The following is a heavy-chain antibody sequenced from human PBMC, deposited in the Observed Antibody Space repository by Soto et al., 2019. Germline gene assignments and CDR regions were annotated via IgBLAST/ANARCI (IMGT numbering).Heavy chain of an antibody. V-gene: IGHV4-30-4*01. CDR2: IYYSGST. Sequence: TSETLSLTCTVSGGSIGSSSYYWSWIRQPPGKGLEWIGYIYYSGSTYYNPSLKSRVTISVDTSKNQFSLKLSSVTAADTAVYYCATPGPSAAGTRWYFDYWGQGTLVTVSA. J-gene: IGHJ4*02. D-gene: IGHD6-13*01. CDR3: ATPGPSAAGTRWYFDY. CDR1: GGSIGSSSYY.